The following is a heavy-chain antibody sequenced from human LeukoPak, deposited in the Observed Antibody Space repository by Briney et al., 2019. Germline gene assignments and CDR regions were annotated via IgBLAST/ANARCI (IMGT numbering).Heavy chain of an antibody. V-gene: IGHV3-48*01. Sequence: GGSLRLSCAASGFAFSSYSMNWVRQAPGKGLEWASYISSSSSTIYYADSVKGRFTISRDNAKNSLYLQMNSLRVEDTAVYYCARGEYSSSWHSEYFQHWGQGTLVTVSS. J-gene: IGHJ1*01. CDR1: GFAFSSYS. CDR3: ARGEYSSSWHSEYFQH. D-gene: IGHD6-13*01. CDR2: ISSSSSTI.